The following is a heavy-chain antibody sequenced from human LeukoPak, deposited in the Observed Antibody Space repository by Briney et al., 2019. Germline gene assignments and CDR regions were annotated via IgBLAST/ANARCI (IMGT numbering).Heavy chain of an antibody. D-gene: IGHD1-7*01. J-gene: IGHJ3*02. Sequence: GGSLRLSCAPSGFTFSSYSMHWVRQAPGKGLEWVAVISYAGSNKFYADSVRGRVTLSRDNSKNTLYLQMNNLRTEDTAVYYCARGQHRGTYSDDSFQSRGQARMVTVSS. CDR3: ARGQHRGTYSDDSFQS. CDR1: GFTFSSYS. V-gene: IGHV3-30-3*01. CDR2: ISYAGSNK.